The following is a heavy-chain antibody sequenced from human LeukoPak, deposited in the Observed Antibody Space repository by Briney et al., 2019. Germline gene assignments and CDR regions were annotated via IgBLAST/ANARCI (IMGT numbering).Heavy chain of an antibody. CDR1: GGSISSYY. CDR3: ARAYCGGDCYSWWFDP. J-gene: IGHJ5*02. V-gene: IGHV4-59*01. D-gene: IGHD2-21*02. Sequence: SETLSLTCTVSGGSISSYYWSWIRQPPGKGLEWLGYIHYSGSTNYNPSLKSRVTISVDTSKNQFSLKLSSVTAADTAVYYCARAYCGGDCYSWWFDPWGQGTLVTVSS. CDR2: IHYSGST.